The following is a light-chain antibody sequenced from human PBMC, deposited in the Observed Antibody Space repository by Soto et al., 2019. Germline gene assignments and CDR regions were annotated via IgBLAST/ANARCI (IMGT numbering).Light chain of an antibody. CDR2: GVS. Sequence: DIQLTQSPSFLSASVRDRVTITCRASQVLSSYLAWYQQKPGKAPKLLIYGVSTLQSGVPSRFSGSGSGTEFTLTISSLQPEDFATYYCQQLNTYPHTFGGGTKVEIK. CDR3: QQLNTYPHT. V-gene: IGKV1-9*01. CDR1: QVLSSY. J-gene: IGKJ4*01.